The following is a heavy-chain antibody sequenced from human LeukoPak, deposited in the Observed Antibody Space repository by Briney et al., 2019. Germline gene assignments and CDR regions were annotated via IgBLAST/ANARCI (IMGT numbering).Heavy chain of an antibody. V-gene: IGHV3-53*01. D-gene: IGHD3-3*02. CDR2: LYSGSST. Sequence: GGSLRLSCAAYGFSVSTSYMNWVRQAPGKGLEWVSILYSGSSTYYADSVEGRFIVSRDSSKNTLSLQMNDLRAEDTAVYYCARVGDHFHWYLDLWGRGTLVTVSS. CDR3: ARVGDHFHWYLDL. CDR1: GFSVSTSY. J-gene: IGHJ2*01.